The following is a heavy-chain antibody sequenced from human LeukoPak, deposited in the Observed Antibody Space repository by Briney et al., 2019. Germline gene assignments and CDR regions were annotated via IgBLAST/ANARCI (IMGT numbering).Heavy chain of an antibody. D-gene: IGHD6-6*01. CDR3: ARVGPWIEARVYFDY. CDR2: ISSSSRYI. Sequence: PGGSLRLSCAASGFSFGSYSMNWVRQAPGKGLEWVSSISSSSRYIYYADSVKGRFTISRDNAMNSLFLQMNSLRDEDTAVYYCARVGPWIEARVYFDYWGQGTLVTVSS. CDR1: GFSFGSYS. V-gene: IGHV3-21*01. J-gene: IGHJ4*02.